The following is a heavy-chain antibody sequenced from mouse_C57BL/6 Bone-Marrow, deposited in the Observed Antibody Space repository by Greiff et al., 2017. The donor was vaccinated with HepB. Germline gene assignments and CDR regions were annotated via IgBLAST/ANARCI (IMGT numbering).Heavy chain of an antibody. V-gene: IGHV1-64*01. CDR3: ARGHYYGSSSYYFDY. D-gene: IGHD1-1*01. J-gene: IGHJ2*01. Sequence: VQLQQPGAELVKPGASVKLSCKASGYTFTSYWMHWVKQRPGQGLEWIGMIHPNSGSTNYNEKFKSKATLTVDKSSSTAYMQLSSLTSEDSAVYYCARGHYYGSSSYYFDYWVQGTTLTVSS. CDR1: GYTFTSYW. CDR2: IHPNSGST.